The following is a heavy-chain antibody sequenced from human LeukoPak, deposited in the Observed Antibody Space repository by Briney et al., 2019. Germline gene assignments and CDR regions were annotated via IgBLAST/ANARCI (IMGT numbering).Heavy chain of an antibody. J-gene: IGHJ6*02. V-gene: IGHV3-74*01. D-gene: IGHD3-22*01. Sequence: QPGGSLRLSCAACGFTFSTYWMHWVRQAPGKGRVWVSRISTDGRSTTYADSVKGRFTISRDNAKNTLYLQMNSLRAEDTAVYYCAGERPSGYPVWDGMDVWGQGTTVTV. CDR1: GFTFSTYW. CDR3: AGERPSGYPVWDGMDV. CDR2: ISTDGRST.